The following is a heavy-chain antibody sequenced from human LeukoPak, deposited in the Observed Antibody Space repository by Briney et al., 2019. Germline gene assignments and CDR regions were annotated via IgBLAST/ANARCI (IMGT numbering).Heavy chain of an antibody. V-gene: IGHV3-21*01. CDR2: ISSSSSYI. CDR1: GFTFDDYA. Sequence: GGSLRLSCAASGFTFDDYAMHWVRQAPGKGLEWVSSISSSSSYIYYADSVKGRFTISRDNAKNSLYLQMNSLRAEDTAVYYCARDLSYYFDYWGQGTLVTVSS. J-gene: IGHJ4*02. D-gene: IGHD3-10*01. CDR3: ARDLSYYFDY.